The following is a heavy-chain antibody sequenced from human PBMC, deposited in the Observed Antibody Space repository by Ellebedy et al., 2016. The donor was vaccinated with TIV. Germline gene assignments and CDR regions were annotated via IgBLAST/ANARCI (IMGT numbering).Heavy chain of an antibody. CDR2: ISAYNGNT. J-gene: IGHJ4*02. CDR1: GYTFKSYG. D-gene: IGHD1-26*01. Sequence: AASVKVSCKASGYTFKSYGITWVRQAPGQGLEWVGWISAYNGNTAYAQKLHGRVTMTTDISTSTAYMDLTSLTSDDTAVYYCVRSWYSGSFYFDYWGQGTLVTVSA. V-gene: IGHV1-18*01. CDR3: VRSWYSGSFYFDY.